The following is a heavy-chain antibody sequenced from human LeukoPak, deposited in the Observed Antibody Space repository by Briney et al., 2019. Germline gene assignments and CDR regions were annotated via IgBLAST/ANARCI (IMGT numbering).Heavy chain of an antibody. V-gene: IGHV1-2*05. CDR2: INPNSGGT. D-gene: IGHD3-9*01. J-gene: IGHJ5*02. CDR1: GYTFTGYY. CDR3: ARAYYDILTGYLYNWFDP. Sequence: ASVKVSCKASGYTFTGYYMHWVRQAPGQGLEWMGRINPNSGGTNYAQKFQGRVTMTRDTSISTAYMELSRLRSDDTVVYYCARAYYDILTGYLYNWFDPWGQGTLVTVSS.